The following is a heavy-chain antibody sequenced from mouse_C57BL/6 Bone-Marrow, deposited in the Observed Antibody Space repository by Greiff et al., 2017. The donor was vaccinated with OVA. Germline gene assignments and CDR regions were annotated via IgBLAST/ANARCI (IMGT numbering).Heavy chain of an antibody. D-gene: IGHD1-1*01. CDR2: IRNKANGYTT. J-gene: IGHJ3*01. Sequence: EVMLVESGGGLVQPGGSLSLSCAASGFTFTDYYMSWVRQPPGKALEWLGFIRNKANGYTTEYSASVKGRFTISRDNSQSILYLQMNALRAEDSATDYCARSLYYPFAYWGQGTLVTVSA. CDR3: ARSLYYPFAY. CDR1: GFTFTDYY. V-gene: IGHV7-3*01.